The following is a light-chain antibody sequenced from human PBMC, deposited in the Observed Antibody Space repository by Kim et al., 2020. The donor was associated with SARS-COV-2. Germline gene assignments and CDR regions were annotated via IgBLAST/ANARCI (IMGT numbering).Light chain of an antibody. V-gene: IGLV1-47*01. Sequence: QSVLTQPPSASGTPGQRVTISCSGSSSNIERNYVYWYQQLPGTAPKVLIYRNNERPSGVPERFTASKSGTSASLAISGLRSEDEADYYCAAWDDSLSGRVFGGGTKVTVL. CDR3: AAWDDSLSGRV. CDR1: SSNIERNY. CDR2: RNN. J-gene: IGLJ3*02.